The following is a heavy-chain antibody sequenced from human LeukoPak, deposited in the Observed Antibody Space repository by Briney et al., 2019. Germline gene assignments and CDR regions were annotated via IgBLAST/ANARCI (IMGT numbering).Heavy chain of an antibody. D-gene: IGHD2-2*01. CDR1: GFTFSSYG. J-gene: IGHJ4*02. Sequence: GGSLRLSCAASGFTFSSYGMHWVRQAPGKGLEWVAFIRYDGSNKYYADSVKGRFTISRDNSKNTLYLQMNSLRAEDTAVYYCAKDPQRTAVVVPAAIDYWGQGTLVTVSS. CDR2: IRYDGSNK. V-gene: IGHV3-30*02. CDR3: AKDPQRTAVVVPAAIDY.